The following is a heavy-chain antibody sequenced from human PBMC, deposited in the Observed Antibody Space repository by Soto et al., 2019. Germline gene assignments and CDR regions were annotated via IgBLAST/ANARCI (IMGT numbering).Heavy chain of an antibody. Sequence: EVQLVESGGGLVQPGGSLRLSCTASGFMFGSYWMTCVRHVPGKGLQWVANIKRDGSEKYYVDFVKGRFTISRDNADNSVFLDMNTLRVDDTATYYCARVRATDYEIDYWGQGALVTVSS. D-gene: IGHD4-17*01. J-gene: IGHJ4*02. CDR2: IKRDGSEK. CDR1: GFMFGSYW. V-gene: IGHV3-7*03. CDR3: ARVRATDYEIDY.